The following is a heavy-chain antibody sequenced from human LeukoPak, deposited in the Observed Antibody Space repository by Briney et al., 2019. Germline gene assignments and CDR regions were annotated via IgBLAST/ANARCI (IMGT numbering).Heavy chain of an antibody. J-gene: IGHJ3*02. V-gene: IGHV3-23*01. CDR1: GFTFSSYA. D-gene: IGHD3-3*01. CDR2: ISGSGYNS. Sequence: GGSLRLSCAASGFTFSSYAMTWVRQAPGKGLEWVSAISGSGYNSYHAGSVKGRFTISRDNSKNTLFLQMNSLRAEDTAIYYCAKWMVRRDFWSGAFDIWGQGTMVTV. CDR3: AKWMVRRDFWSGAFDI.